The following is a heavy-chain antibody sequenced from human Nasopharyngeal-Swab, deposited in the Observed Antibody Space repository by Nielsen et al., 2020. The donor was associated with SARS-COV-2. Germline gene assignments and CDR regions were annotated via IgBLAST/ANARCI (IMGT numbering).Heavy chain of an antibody. CDR2: FSSSSSTSI. D-gene: IGHD1-7*01. CDR3: AKVAPWVELTFDY. J-gene: IGHJ4*02. CDR1: GFTFSSYS. V-gene: IGHV3-48*01. Sequence: GESLKISCAASGFTFSSYSMTWVRQAPGKGLEWVSYFSSSSSTSIYYADSVKGRFTISRDNSKNTLYLQMNSLRAEDTAVYYCAKVAPWVELTFDYWGQGTLVTVSS.